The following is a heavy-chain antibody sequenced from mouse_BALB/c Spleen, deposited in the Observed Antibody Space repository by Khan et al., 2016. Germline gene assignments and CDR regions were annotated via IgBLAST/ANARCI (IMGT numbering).Heavy chain of an antibody. V-gene: IGHV1S82*01. Sequence: QVQLQQSGTELVRPGASVMLSCKASGYSFTRYWMNWVKQRLGQGIEGSGMIHPSDSERRLKQKFKDKATLTVDNSYSIAYMQLSSPTSEDSAVEYCTVSSSCNHPYYAIASLVQGTSVTVSS. CDR1: GYSFTRYW. CDR3: TVSSSCNHPYYAIAS. J-gene: IGHJ4*01. D-gene: IGHD6-1*01. CDR2: IHPSDSER.